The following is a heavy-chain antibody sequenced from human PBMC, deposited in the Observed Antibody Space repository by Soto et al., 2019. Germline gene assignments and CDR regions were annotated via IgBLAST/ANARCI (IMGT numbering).Heavy chain of an antibody. D-gene: IGHD6-19*01. J-gene: IGHJ4*02. CDR2: IYYSGST. CDR1: GGSISSSSYY. V-gene: IGHV4-39*01. Sequence: SESLSLTCTVSGGSISSSSYYWGWIRQPPGKGLEWIGSIYYSGSTYYNPSLKSRVTISVDTSKNQFSLKLSSVTAADTAVYYCASSGWWYFDYWGQGTLVTVSS. CDR3: ASSGWWYFDY.